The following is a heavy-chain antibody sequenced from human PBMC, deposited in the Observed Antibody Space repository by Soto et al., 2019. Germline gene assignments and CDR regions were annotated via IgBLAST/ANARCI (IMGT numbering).Heavy chain of an antibody. CDR3: TTDNCSSTSCEGASFDY. D-gene: IGHD2-2*01. CDR2: IKSKTDGGTT. J-gene: IGHJ4*02. Sequence: GGSLRLSCAASGFTFSNAWMSWVRQAPGKGLEWVGRIKSKTDGGTTDYAAPVKGRFTISRDDSKNTLYLQMNSLKTEDTAVDYCTTDNCSSTSCEGASFDYWGQGTLVTVSS. CDR1: GFTFSNAW. V-gene: IGHV3-15*01.